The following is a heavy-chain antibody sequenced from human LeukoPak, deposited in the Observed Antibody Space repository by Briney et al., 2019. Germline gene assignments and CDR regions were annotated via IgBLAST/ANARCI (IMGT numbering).Heavy chain of an antibody. V-gene: IGHV3-53*01. CDR1: GFSVSSNF. CDR2: IYAGGTT. D-gene: IGHD1-14*01. J-gene: IGHJ4*02. CDR3: VREWGNQRQRRDD. Sequence: GGSLRLSCAASGFSVSSNFMSWVRQAPGRGLEWVSVIYAGGTTHYIDSVKGRFTISRDNSNNTVFLQMNSLRGDDTAVYYCVREWGNQRQRRDDWGQGTLVTVSS.